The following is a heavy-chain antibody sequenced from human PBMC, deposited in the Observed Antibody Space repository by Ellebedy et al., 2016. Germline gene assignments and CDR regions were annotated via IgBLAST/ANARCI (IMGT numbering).Heavy chain of an antibody. D-gene: IGHD3-16*01. Sequence: GSLRLSCTVFGASISNDNWSWVRQPPGKGLEWIGYVSYTGSTNSNPSLKSRVTISIDTSKNQFSLKLSSVTAADTAVYYCARTGGSTDSYWGQGTLVTVSS. CDR1: GASISNDN. J-gene: IGHJ1*01. CDR3: ARTGGSTDSY. CDR2: VSYTGST. V-gene: IGHV4-59*08.